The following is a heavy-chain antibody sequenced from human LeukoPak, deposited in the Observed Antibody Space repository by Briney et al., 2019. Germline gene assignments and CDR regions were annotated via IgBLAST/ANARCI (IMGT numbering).Heavy chain of an antibody. Sequence: GGSLRLSCAASGFTFSSYTMNWVRQAPGKGLEWVSYISSSSSTIYYADSVKGRFTISRDNARNSLYLQMNSLRDEDTAVYYCARDEHLVDYYNYYMDVWGKGPTVTVSS. J-gene: IGHJ6*03. CDR2: ISSSSSTI. CDR3: ARDEHLVDYYNYYMDV. CDR1: GFTFSSYT. V-gene: IGHV3-48*02. D-gene: IGHD6-6*01.